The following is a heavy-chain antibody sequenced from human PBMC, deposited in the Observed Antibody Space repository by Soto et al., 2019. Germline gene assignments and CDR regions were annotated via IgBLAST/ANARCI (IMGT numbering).Heavy chain of an antibody. V-gene: IGHV3-53*01. Sequence: EVQLVESGGGLIQPGGSLRLSCAVSGFTVSNNYMSWVRQAPGKGLEGVSVIYSGGYTAYGDSVKGRFTISRDNSKNTLYLKKKGRGPADPAVYYGGTRPGGGGYWGQGTLVTVSS. J-gene: IGHJ4*02. CDR3: GTRPGGGGY. D-gene: IGHD3-10*01. CDR2: IYSGGYT. CDR1: GFTVSNNY.